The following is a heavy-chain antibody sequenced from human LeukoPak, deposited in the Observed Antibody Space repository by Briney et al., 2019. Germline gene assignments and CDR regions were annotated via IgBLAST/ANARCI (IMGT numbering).Heavy chain of an antibody. CDR1: GGSISSGDYY. J-gene: IGHJ5*02. D-gene: IGHD3-22*01. Sequence: PSETLSLTCTVSGGSISSGDYYWSWIRQPPGKGLEWIGYIYYSGSTYYNPSLKSRVTISVDTSKNQFSLKLSSVTAADTAVYYCARDKAYYDSSGYLNWFDPWGQGTLVTVSS. CDR3: ARDKAYYDSSGYLNWFDP. CDR2: IYYSGST. V-gene: IGHV4-30-4*08.